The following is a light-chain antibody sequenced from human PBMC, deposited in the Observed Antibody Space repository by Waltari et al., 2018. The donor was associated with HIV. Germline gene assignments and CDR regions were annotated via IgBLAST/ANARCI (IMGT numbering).Light chain of an antibody. Sequence: DIQLTQSPSSLSASVGDRVTITCHTSQYINNYLHWYQQKTGKAPKLLVYSASSLQGGVPSSFSGSGSGTSFTLTINSLQPEDIATYYCQQSYNIPLSFGGGTNVEIK. V-gene: IGKV1-39*01. CDR1: QYINNY. J-gene: IGKJ4*01. CDR2: SAS. CDR3: QQSYNIPLS.